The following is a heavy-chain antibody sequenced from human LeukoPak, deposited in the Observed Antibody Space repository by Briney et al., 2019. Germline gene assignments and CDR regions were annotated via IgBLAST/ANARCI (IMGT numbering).Heavy chain of an antibody. Sequence: SETLSLTCTVSGGSISSYYWSWIRQPAGKGLEWIGRIYTSGSTNYHPSLKSRVTMSVDTSKNQFSLSLNSVTAADTAVYYCARHREGYCSGGTCPYYFDFWGQGTLVTVSS. CDR2: IYTSGST. D-gene: IGHD2-15*01. CDR1: GGSISSYY. J-gene: IGHJ4*02. V-gene: IGHV4-4*07. CDR3: ARHREGYCSGGTCPYYFDF.